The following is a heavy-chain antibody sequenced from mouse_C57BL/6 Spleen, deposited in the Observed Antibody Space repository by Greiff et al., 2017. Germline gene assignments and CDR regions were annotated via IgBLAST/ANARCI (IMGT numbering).Heavy chain of an antibody. CDR2: IRSKSNNYAT. CDR3: VRLLYYGSSHWYFDV. J-gene: IGHJ1*03. D-gene: IGHD1-1*01. Sequence: EVQLVESGGGLVQPKGSLKLSCAASGFSFNTYAMNWVRQAPGKGLEWVARIRSKSNNYATYYADSVKDRFTISRDDSESMLYLQMNNLKTEDTAMYYCVRLLYYGSSHWYFDVWGTGTTVTVSS. V-gene: IGHV10-1*01. CDR1: GFSFNTYA.